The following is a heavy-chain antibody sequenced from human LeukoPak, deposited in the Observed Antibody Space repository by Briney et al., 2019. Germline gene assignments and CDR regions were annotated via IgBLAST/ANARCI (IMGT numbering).Heavy chain of an antibody. J-gene: IGHJ6*02. CDR3: ATQGYNNQTMDV. CDR2: VYFSGST. V-gene: IGHV4-39*01. Sequence: NPSETLSLTCTVSGDSIRTTRYWGWIRQPPGKGLEWIGAVYFSGSTYYNPSLKSRVIISVDTSKNQLSLKLTSVTAADTAVYYCATQGYNNQTMDVWGQGTTVTVSS. CDR1: GDSIRTTRY. D-gene: IGHD5-24*01.